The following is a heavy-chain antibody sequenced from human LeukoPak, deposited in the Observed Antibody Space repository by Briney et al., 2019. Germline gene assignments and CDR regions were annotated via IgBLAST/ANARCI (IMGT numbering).Heavy chain of an antibody. CDR3: ARDTYKYDSRGYYYYYYGMDV. Sequence: SQTLSLTCTVSGDSISSDSDNWNWIRQPAGKGLELIGRIHISGSTNHHPSLTSRVPLSVYTSKNQFSLKLSSVTAADTAVYYCARDTYKYDSRGYYYYYYGMDVWGQGTTVTVSS. CDR2: IHISGST. J-gene: IGHJ6*02. V-gene: IGHV4-61*02. CDR1: GDSISSDSDN. D-gene: IGHD3-22*01.